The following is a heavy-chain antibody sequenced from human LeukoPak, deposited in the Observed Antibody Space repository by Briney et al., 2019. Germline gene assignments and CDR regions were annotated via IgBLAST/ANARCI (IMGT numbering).Heavy chain of an antibody. CDR3: ARDRGYDFWSGYYGPYYFDY. J-gene: IGHJ4*02. CDR1: GFTFSSYA. D-gene: IGHD3-3*01. Sequence: GGSLRLSCAASGFTFSSYAMHWVRQAPGKGLEWVSSISGSGGSTWYADSVKGRFTISRDNSKNTLYLQMNSLRAEDTAVYYCARDRGYDFWSGYYGPYYFDYWGQGTLVTVSS. CDR2: ISGSGGST. V-gene: IGHV3-23*01.